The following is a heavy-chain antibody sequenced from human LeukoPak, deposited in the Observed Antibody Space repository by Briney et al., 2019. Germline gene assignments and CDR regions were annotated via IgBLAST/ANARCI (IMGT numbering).Heavy chain of an antibody. D-gene: IGHD2-2*01. CDR2: ISYDGSNY. V-gene: IGHV3-33*08. Sequence: PGGSLRLSCAASGFTFSNYGMHWVRQAPGKGLEWVAVISYDGSNYYYADSVKGRFTISRDNSKNTLYLQMNSLRAEDTAVYYCARDRGYCSSTSCYRYYYYGMDVWGQGTTVTVSS. CDR3: ARDRGYCSSTSCYRYYYYGMDV. J-gene: IGHJ6*02. CDR1: GFTFSNYG.